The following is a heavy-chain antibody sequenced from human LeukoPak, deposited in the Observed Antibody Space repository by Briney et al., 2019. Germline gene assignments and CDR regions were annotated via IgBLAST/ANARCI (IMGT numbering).Heavy chain of an antibody. Sequence: GSLRLSCAASGFTFSSYAMHWVRQAPGKGLEWVAVISYDGSNKYYADSVKGRFTISRDNSKNTLYLQMNSLRAEDTAVYYRARGVAAGTLDYWGQGTLVTVSS. D-gene: IGHD6-13*01. CDR1: GFTFSSYA. CDR2: ISYDGSNK. J-gene: IGHJ4*02. CDR3: ARGVAAGTLDY. V-gene: IGHV3-30-3*01.